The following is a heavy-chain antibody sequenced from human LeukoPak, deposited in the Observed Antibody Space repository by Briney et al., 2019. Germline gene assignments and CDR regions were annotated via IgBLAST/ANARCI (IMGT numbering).Heavy chain of an antibody. Sequence: GGSLRLSCAASGFTFSSYNMNWVRQAPGKGLEWVSSITSSSSYIYYADSVKGRFTISRDNSKNTLYLQMNSLRAEDTAVYYCAKDSYREWELLIDWGQGTLVTVSS. CDR2: ITSSSSYI. D-gene: IGHD1-26*01. V-gene: IGHV3-21*01. CDR1: GFTFSSYN. CDR3: AKDSYREWELLID. J-gene: IGHJ4*02.